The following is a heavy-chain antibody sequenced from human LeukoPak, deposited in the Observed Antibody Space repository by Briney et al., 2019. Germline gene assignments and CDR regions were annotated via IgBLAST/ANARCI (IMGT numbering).Heavy chain of an antibody. J-gene: IGHJ4*02. D-gene: IGHD6-6*01. Sequence: GGSLRLSCAASGFTFSSYAMNWVRQAPGKGLEWVSAISGSGGSTYYAGSVKGRFTISRDNSKNTLYLQMNSLRAEDTAVYYCAKDRRQLVRLYYFDYWGQGTLVTVSS. CDR3: AKDRRQLVRLYYFDY. V-gene: IGHV3-23*01. CDR1: GFTFSSYA. CDR2: ISGSGGST.